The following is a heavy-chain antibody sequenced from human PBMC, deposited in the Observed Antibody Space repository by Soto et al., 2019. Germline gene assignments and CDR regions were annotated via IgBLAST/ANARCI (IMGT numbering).Heavy chain of an antibody. Sequence: PSETLSLTCAVYGGSFSGYYWSWIRQPPGKGLEWIGEINHSGSTNYNPSLKSRVTISVDTSKNQFSLKLSSVTAADTAVYYCARLKSRIAVAESTDDWGQGTLVTVSS. J-gene: IGHJ4*02. CDR1: GGSFSGYY. CDR2: INHSGST. V-gene: IGHV4-34*01. CDR3: ARLKSRIAVAESTDD. D-gene: IGHD6-19*01.